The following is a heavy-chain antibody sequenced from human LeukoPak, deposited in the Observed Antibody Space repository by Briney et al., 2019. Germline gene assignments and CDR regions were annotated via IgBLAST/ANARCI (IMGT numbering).Heavy chain of an antibody. V-gene: IGHV3-23*01. CDR3: ARRVGYSYGTTAYYFDY. J-gene: IGHJ4*02. CDR1: GITFSSYG. D-gene: IGHD5-18*01. CDR2: ISSTGGTT. Sequence: GGSLRLSCAASGITFSSYGMSWVRQAPGKGLEWVSSISSTGGTTYYADSVKGRFTISRDNSKNTLYLQMNSLRAEDTAIYYCARRVGYSYGTTAYYFDYWGQGTLVTVSS.